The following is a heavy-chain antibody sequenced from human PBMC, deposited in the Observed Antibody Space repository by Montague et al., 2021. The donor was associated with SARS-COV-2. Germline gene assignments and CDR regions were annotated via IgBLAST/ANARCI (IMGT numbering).Heavy chain of an antibody. V-gene: IGHV3-21*01. Sequence: SLRLSCAASGFTFSSYSMNWVRQAPGKGLEWVSSLSSSSSYIYYSDSXKGRFTISRDNAKNSLYLQMNSLRAEDTAVYYCARDDYVWGSYRYNGYNWFDPWGQGTLVTVSS. CDR1: GFTFSSYS. CDR2: LSSSSSYI. D-gene: IGHD3-16*02. J-gene: IGHJ5*02. CDR3: ARDDYVWGSYRYNGYNWFDP.